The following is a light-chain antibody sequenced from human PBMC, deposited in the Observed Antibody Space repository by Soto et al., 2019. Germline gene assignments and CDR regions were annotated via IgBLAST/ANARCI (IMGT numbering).Light chain of an antibody. CDR2: DVS. J-gene: IGLJ1*01. Sequence: QSALTQPASVSGSPGQSITISCTGTSSDVGAYNYDSWYQQYPGEAPKVIIYDVSHRPAGVSNRFSGSKSGNTASLTISGLQTQDEADYYCSSYTSATTYVFGTGTKLDRP. CDR3: SSYTSATTYV. CDR1: SSDVGAYNY. V-gene: IGLV2-14*01.